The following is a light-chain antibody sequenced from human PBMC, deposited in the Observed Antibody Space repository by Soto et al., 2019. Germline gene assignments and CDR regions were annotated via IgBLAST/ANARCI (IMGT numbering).Light chain of an antibody. J-gene: IGLJ1*01. Sequence: QPVLTQPASVSGSPGQSITISCTGTSSDVGGYNYVSWYQQYPSKAPKLIIYDVSNRPSGVSNRFSGSKSGDTASLTISGLQAEDEADYYCSSYRSSDTLFVFGTGTKLTVL. CDR3: SSYRSSDTLFV. V-gene: IGLV2-14*01. CDR2: DVS. CDR1: SSDVGGYNY.